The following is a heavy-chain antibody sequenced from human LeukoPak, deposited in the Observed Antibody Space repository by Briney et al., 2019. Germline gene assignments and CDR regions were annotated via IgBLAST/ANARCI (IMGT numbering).Heavy chain of an antibody. CDR1: GFTFSRYG. J-gene: IGHJ4*02. CDR3: AKGGLHYFDY. D-gene: IGHD6-25*01. Sequence: GGSLRLSCAASGFTFSRYGMHWVRPAPGKGLEWVAVIWYDGSNKYYADSVKGRFTISRDNSKNTLCLQMNSLRAEDTAVYYCAKGGLHYFDYWGQGTLVTVSS. CDR2: IWYDGSNK. V-gene: IGHV3-33*06.